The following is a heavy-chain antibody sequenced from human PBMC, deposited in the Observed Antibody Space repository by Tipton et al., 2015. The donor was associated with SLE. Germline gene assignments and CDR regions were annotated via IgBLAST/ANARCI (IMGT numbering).Heavy chain of an antibody. V-gene: IGHV3-23*01. CDR1: GFTFSSYA. D-gene: IGHD1-1*01. CDR2: ISGSGGDT. CDR3: AKDWKGFDY. Sequence: SLRLSCAASGFTFSSYAMSWVRQAPGKGLEWVSAISGSGGDTYYADSVKGRFTISRDKSKNTLYLQMNSLRVEDTAVYYCAKDWKGFDYWGQGTLVTVSS. J-gene: IGHJ4*02.